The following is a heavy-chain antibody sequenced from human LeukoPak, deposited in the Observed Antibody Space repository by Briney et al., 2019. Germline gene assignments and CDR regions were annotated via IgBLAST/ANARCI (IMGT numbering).Heavy chain of an antibody. CDR2: IRNKAKSYAT. D-gene: IGHD6-19*01. V-gene: IGHV3-73*01. J-gene: IGHJ4*02. CDR3: TIFWEYSTGLVPGD. Sequence: GGSLKLSCAASGFTFSGSAIHWVRQASGKGLEWVGRIRNKAKSYATAYAASVKGRFTISRDDSKNTAYLQMNSLKTDDTAVYYCTIFWEYSTGLVPGDWGQGTLVTVSS. CDR1: GFTFSGSA.